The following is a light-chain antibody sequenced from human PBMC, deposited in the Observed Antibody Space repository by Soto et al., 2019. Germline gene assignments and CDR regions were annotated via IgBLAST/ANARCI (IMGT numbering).Light chain of an antibody. CDR2: WAS. J-gene: IGKJ2*01. CDR1: QSVLYSSNNKNY. CDR3: QHYSSTPYT. Sequence: DIVMTQSPDSLAVSLGERATINCKSSQSVLYSSNNKNYLAWYQQIPGQPPKLLIYWASTRESGVPDRFSGSGSVTDFTLTISSLQAENVAVYYCQHYSSTPYTFGQGTNLEIK. V-gene: IGKV4-1*01.